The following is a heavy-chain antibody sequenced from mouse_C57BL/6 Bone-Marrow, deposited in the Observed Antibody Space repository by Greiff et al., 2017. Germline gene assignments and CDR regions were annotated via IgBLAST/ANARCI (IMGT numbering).Heavy chain of an antibody. CDR1: GFTFSSYA. J-gene: IGHJ4*01. D-gene: IGHD2-14*01. CDR3: TRPYVHYAMDY. CDR2: ISSGGDYI. Sequence: EVKLVESGEGLVKPGGSLKLSCAASGFTFSSYAMSWVRQTPEKRLEWVAYISSGGDYIYYADTVKGRFTIARDNARNTLYLRMSSLKSEDTAMYYCTRPYVHYAMDYWGQGTSVTVSS. V-gene: IGHV5-9-1*02.